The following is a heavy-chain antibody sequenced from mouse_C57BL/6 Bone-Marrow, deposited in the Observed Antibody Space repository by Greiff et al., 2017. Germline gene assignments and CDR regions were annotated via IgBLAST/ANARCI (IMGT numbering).Heavy chain of an antibody. CDR2: IDPANGNT. CDR3: ARSVIPPMDY. CDR1: GYTFTSYG. Sequence: EVQLQQSGAELARPGASVKLSCKASGYTFTSYGISWVKQRTGQGLEWIGRIDPANGNTKYAPKFQGKATITADTSSNTAYMQLSRLTSEVTALSYWARSVIPPMDYWGQGTSGTVSS. V-gene: IGHV14-3*01. D-gene: IGHD1-1*01. J-gene: IGHJ4*01.